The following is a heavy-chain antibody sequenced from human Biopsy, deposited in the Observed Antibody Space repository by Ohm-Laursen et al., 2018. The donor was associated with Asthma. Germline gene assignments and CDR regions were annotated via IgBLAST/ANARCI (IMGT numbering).Heavy chain of an antibody. Sequence: SDTLSLTCTVSGGSISSSSYYWGWTRRPPGKGLEFIGTIYYSGSTYYNPSLKSRVTLSVDASKNQFSLKLTSVTAADTAVYYCVGPSGYWGQGTRVTVSS. CDR1: GGSISSSSYY. CDR3: VGPSGY. J-gene: IGHJ4*02. V-gene: IGHV4-39*01. CDR2: IYYSGST.